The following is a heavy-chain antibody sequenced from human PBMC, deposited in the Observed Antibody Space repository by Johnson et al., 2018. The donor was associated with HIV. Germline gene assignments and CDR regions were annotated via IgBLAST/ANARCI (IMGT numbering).Heavy chain of an antibody. CDR2: IYTGDST. V-gene: IGHV3-66*01. Sequence: EVQLVESGGGLVQPGGSLRLSCAASGFSVSSNHMTWVRQAPGKGLEWVSVIYTGDSTYYADSVRGRFTVSRDNSKNTMYLQMNSLRAEDTALYYCARAPRWSQTFDLWDQGTMVTVSS. CDR1: GFSVSSNH. D-gene: IGHD2-15*01. J-gene: IGHJ3*01. CDR3: ARAPRWSQTFDL.